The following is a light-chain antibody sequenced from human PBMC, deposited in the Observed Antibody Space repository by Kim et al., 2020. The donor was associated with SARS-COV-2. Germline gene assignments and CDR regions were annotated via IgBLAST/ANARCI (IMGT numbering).Light chain of an antibody. J-gene: IGLJ3*02. CDR3: NSRDSSGNHLV. CDR1: SLRSYY. CDR2: GKN. Sequence: ALGTTVRSTCQDNSLRSYYPCWYQQKPGQPPVLVNYGKNNRPSGIPDRFSGSSAGYTASLTITGAQEEDEADYYCNSRDSSGNHLVFGGGTKLTVL. V-gene: IGLV3-19*01.